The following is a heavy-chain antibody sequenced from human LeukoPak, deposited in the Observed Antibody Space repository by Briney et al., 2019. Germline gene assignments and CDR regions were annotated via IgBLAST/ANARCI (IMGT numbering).Heavy chain of an antibody. D-gene: IGHD1-26*01. CDR3: ARIVGTNYSDY. Sequence: PSETLSLTCSVSDASVVNYYWSWIRQPPGKGLEWIGFVYYSGGTNYNPSLRSRLTISVDTSKNQFSLKLTSVTAADTAVYYCARIVGTNYSDYWGQGALVTVSS. CDR2: VYYSGGT. V-gene: IGHV4-59*08. CDR1: DASVVNYY. J-gene: IGHJ4*02.